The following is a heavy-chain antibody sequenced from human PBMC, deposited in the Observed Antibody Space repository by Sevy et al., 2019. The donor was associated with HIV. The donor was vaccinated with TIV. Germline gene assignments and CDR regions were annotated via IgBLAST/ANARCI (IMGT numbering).Heavy chain of an antibody. Sequence: GGSLRLSCAASRFTFNTYAMHWVRQAPGKGLDCVAFISYDGTNEYYADSVKGRFTISRDNSKNTLYLQMNSLRAEDTAVYYCARDGVSSGWYRGYYFDYWGQGTLVTVSS. CDR3: ARDGVSSGWYRGYYFDY. V-gene: IGHV3-30*04. CDR2: ISYDGTNE. J-gene: IGHJ4*02. D-gene: IGHD6-19*01. CDR1: RFTFNTYA.